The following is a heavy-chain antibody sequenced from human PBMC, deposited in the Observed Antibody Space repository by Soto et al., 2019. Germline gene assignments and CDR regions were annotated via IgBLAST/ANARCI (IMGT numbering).Heavy chain of an antibody. CDR3: ARSGHMVRGVIESNYGMDV. V-gene: IGHV5-51*01. CDR2: IYPGDSDT. CDR1: GYSFTSYW. D-gene: IGHD3-10*01. Sequence: PGESLKISCKGSGYSFTSYWIGWVRQMPGKGLEWMGIIYPGDSDTRYSPSFQGQVTISADKSISTAYLQWSSLKASDTAVYYCARSGHMVRGVIESNYGMDVWGQGTTVTVSS. J-gene: IGHJ6*02.